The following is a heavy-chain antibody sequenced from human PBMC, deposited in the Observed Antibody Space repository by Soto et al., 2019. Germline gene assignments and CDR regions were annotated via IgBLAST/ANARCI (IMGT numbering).Heavy chain of an antibody. V-gene: IGHV1-3*01. Sequence: RASVKVSCKASGYTFTSYAMHWVRQAPGQRLEWMGWINAGNGNTKYSQKFQGRVTITRDTSASTAYMELSSLRSEDTAVYYCARDSFDYYSNPRLDFDYWGQGTLVTVSS. CDR2: INAGNGNT. CDR1: GYTFTSYA. J-gene: IGHJ4*02. D-gene: IGHD4-4*01. CDR3: ARDSFDYYSNPRLDFDY.